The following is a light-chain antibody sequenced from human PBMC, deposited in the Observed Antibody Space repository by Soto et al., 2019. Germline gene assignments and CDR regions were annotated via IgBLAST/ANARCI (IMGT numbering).Light chain of an antibody. CDR1: QSLSSW. V-gene: IGKV1-5*03. CDR2: KAS. Sequence: DIQMTQSPSTLSASVGDRVTITCRASQSLSSWLAWYQQKPGKAPKLLIYKASSLKSEVPSRFSGSGSGTEFTLTISSLQPDDFATYYCQQYSNYSPVTFGQGTKVEIK. CDR3: QQYSNYSPVT. J-gene: IGKJ1*01.